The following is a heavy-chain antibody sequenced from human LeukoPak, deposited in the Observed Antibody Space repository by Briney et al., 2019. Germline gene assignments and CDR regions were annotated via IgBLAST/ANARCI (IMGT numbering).Heavy chain of an antibody. CDR1: RDSINTGNYY. Sequence: SETLSLTCTVSRDSINTGNYYWSWIRQPPGKGLEWLGFIHYSGSTDYNPFLKSRVSISVDTSKNQFSLQLSSVTAADTAVYYCARSGRGRNYGSSAYLPDYWGQGTLVTVSS. CDR3: ARSGRGRNYGSSAYLPDY. D-gene: IGHD3-22*01. J-gene: IGHJ4*02. CDR2: IHYSGST. V-gene: IGHV4-30-4*01.